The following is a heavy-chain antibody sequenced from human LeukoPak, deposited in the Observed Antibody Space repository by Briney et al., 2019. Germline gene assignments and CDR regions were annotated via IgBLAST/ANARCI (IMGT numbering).Heavy chain of an antibody. V-gene: IGHV3-23*01. CDR2: IGVSGYST. CDR1: GFTFSTYA. CDR3: ARDFSYHSPLPPYSDY. D-gene: IGHD2-21*01. Sequence: GGSLRPSCTASGFTFSTYAMSWVRQAPGKGLEWVSAIGVSGYSTYYADSVKGRFTISRDNSKNTLYLQMSSLRAEDTAVYYCARDFSYHSPLPPYSDYWGQGTLVTVSS. J-gene: IGHJ4*02.